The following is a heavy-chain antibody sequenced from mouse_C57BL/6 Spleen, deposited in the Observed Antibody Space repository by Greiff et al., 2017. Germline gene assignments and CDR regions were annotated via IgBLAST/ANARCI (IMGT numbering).Heavy chain of an antibody. CDR2: ISSGGSYT. D-gene: IGHD2-4*01. Sequence: EVMLVESGGDLVKPGGSLKLSCAASGFTFSSYGMSWVRQTPDKRLEWVATISSGGSYTYYPDGVKGRFTISRDNAKNTLYLQMSSLKSEDTAMYYCARPYDYDRAWFAYWGQGTLVTVSA. CDR1: GFTFSSYG. CDR3: ARPYDYDRAWFAY. V-gene: IGHV5-6*01. J-gene: IGHJ3*01.